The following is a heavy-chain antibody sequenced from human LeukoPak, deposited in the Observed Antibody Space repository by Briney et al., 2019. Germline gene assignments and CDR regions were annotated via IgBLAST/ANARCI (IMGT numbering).Heavy chain of an antibody. CDR3: ARNKEYSSSPIYY. CDR1: GGTFSSYA. CDR2: IIPIFGTA. Sequence: SVKVSCKASGGTFSSYAISWVRQAPGQGLEWMGGIIPIFGTANYAQKFQRRVTITADDSTRTAYLALSSLRSEDTAVYYCARNKEYSSSPIYYWGQGTLVTVSS. V-gene: IGHV1-69*01. D-gene: IGHD6-6*01. J-gene: IGHJ4*02.